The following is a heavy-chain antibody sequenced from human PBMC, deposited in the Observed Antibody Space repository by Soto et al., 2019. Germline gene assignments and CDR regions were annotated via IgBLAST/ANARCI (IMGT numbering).Heavy chain of an antibody. Sequence: QVQLVQSGAEVKKPGASVKVSCKASGYTFTPYPVHWVRQAPGQRLEWMGWINAVNGNTKYSQKFQGRVTITRDTSASTAYMELSSLRSEDTAVCYCARAGSRTSWYYYYMDVWGKGTTVTVSS. CDR3: ARAGSRTSWYYYYMDV. D-gene: IGHD6-13*01. CDR1: GYTFTPYP. CDR2: INAVNGNT. V-gene: IGHV1-3*01. J-gene: IGHJ6*03.